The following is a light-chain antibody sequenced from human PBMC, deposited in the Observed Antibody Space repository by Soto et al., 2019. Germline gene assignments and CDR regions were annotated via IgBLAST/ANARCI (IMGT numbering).Light chain of an antibody. CDR1: SSDGDDYKD. Sequence: QSALTQPASVSGSPGQSITISCTGISSDGDDYKDVSWYQQHPGKAPKLMIYEVTYRPSGVSNRFSGSKSGNTASLTISGLQAEDEADHYCSSYTSTSTVFGTGTKLTVL. J-gene: IGLJ1*01. V-gene: IGLV2-14*01. CDR2: EVT. CDR3: SSYTSTSTV.